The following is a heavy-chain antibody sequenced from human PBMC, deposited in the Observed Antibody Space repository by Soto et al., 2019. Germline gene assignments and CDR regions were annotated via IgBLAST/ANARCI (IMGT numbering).Heavy chain of an antibody. CDR1: GYTFTNYA. V-gene: IGHV1-3*01. J-gene: IGHJ6*03. Sequence: QAQLVQSGAEVKKPGASVKVSCKASGYTFTNYAVHWLRQAPGQGLEWMGWLNAGNGDTKYSPTFQDRVTISRDTSASIAYMELSSLRSEDTAVYYCARQGIPYNSGSGDYFYYYYNYMDVWGKGTTVTVSS. D-gene: IGHD3-10*01. CDR3: ARQGIPYNSGSGDYFYYYYNYMDV. CDR2: LNAGNGDT.